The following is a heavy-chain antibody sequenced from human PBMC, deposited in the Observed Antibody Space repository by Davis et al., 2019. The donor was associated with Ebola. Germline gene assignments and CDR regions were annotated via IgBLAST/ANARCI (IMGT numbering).Heavy chain of an antibody. V-gene: IGHV1-2*02. Sequence: ASVKVSCKASGYSFTGYYIHWVRQAPGQGLEWMGWINPNSGGPTYAQKFQGRVTMTRDTSISTAYMELSRLRSDDTPVYYCARDLERRDGDSWSYYYYYMDVWGKGTTVTVSS. CDR2: INPNSGGP. CDR1: GYSFTGYY. CDR3: ARDLERRDGDSWSYYYYYMDV. D-gene: IGHD5-24*01. J-gene: IGHJ6*03.